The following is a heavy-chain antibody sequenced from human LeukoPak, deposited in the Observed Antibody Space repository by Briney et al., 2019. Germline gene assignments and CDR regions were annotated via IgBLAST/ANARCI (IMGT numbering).Heavy chain of an antibody. CDR1: GYTFTSYD. J-gene: IGHJ6*03. D-gene: IGHD2-2*01. V-gene: IGHV1-8*03. CDR3: ARGNSDGDIVVVPAAMGPAWYYYMDV. Sequence: ASVKVSCKASGYTFTSYDITWVRQATGQGLEWMGWMNPNRGNTGYAQKFQGRVTITRNTSISTAYMELSSLRSEDTAVYYCARGNSDGDIVVVPAAMGPAWYYYMDVWGKGTTVTVSS. CDR2: MNPNRGNT.